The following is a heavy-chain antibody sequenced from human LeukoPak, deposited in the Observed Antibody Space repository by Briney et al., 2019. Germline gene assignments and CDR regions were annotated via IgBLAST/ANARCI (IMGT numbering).Heavy chain of an antibody. V-gene: IGHV3-53*01. D-gene: IGHD2-15*01. CDR2: IYSGGST. Sequence: GGSLRLSCAASGFTVSSNYMSWVRQAPGKGLEWVSVIYSGGSTYYADSVKGRFTISRDNSKNTLYLQMNSLRAEDTAVYYCAQQVGYCSSGSCYFTYWGQGTLVTVSS. CDR1: GFTVSSNY. CDR3: AQQVGYCSSGSCYFTY. J-gene: IGHJ1*01.